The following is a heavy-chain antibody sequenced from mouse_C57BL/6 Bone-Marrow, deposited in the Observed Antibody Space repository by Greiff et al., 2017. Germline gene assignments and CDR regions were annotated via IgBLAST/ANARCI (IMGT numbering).Heavy chain of an antibody. Sequence: EVKLVESGGGLVKPGGSLKLSCEASGFTFSSYAMSWVRQTPEKRLEWVATISDGGSYTYYPDNVKGRFTISRDNAKNNLYLQMSHLKSEDTAMYYCARDRRYGSPYWYFDVWGTGTTVTVSS. CDR1: GFTFSSYA. V-gene: IGHV5-4*01. J-gene: IGHJ1*03. D-gene: IGHD1-1*01. CDR2: ISDGGSYT. CDR3: ARDRRYGSPYWYFDV.